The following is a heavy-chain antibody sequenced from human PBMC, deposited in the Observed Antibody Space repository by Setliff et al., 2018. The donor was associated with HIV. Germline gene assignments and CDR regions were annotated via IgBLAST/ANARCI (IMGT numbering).Heavy chain of an antibody. Sequence: SETLSLTCAVYGGSFSGYHWSWIRQSPGKGLEWIGEIDHSGSTDDTPSLKSRVTIPVDTSKNQFSLKLSSVSAADTAVYYCARGHPIVPTGLVSFYFDHWGQGTLVTVSS. CDR2: IDHSGST. D-gene: IGHD2-2*01. J-gene: IGHJ4*02. CDR1: GGSFSGYH. V-gene: IGHV4-34*01. CDR3: ARGHPIVPTGLVSFYFDH.